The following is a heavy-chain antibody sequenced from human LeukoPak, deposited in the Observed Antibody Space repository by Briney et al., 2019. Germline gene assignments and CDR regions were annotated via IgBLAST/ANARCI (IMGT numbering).Heavy chain of an antibody. CDR3: ARVNWNFRPTFDY. J-gene: IGHJ4*02. D-gene: IGHD1-7*01. CDR2: IYYSGST. V-gene: IGHV4-39*07. Sequence: SETLSLTCTVSGGSISSSSYYWGWIRQPPGKGLEWIGSIYYSGSTYYNPSLKSRVTISVDTSKNQFSLKLISVTAADTAVYYCARVNWNFRPTFDYWGQGALVTVSS. CDR1: GGSISSSSYY.